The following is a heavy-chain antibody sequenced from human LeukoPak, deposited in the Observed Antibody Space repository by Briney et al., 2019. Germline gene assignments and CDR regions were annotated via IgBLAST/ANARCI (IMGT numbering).Heavy chain of an antibody. CDR2: ISSSSSYI. J-gene: IGHJ3*02. CDR3: ARENYGGNSRALDAFDI. V-gene: IGHV3-21*01. D-gene: IGHD4-23*01. CDR1: GFTFSSYS. Sequence: GGSLRLSCAASGFTFSSYSMNWVRQAPGKGLEWVSSISSSSSYIYYADSVKGRFTISRDNAKNSLYLQMNSLRAEDTAVYYCARENYGGNSRALDAFDIWGQGTMVTVSS.